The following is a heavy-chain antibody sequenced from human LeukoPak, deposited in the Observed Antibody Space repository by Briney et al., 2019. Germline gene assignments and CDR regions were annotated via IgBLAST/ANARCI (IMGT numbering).Heavy chain of an antibody. Sequence: SETLSLTCAVYGGSFSGYYWSWIRQPPGKGLEWIGEINHSGSTNYNPSLKSRVTISVDTSKNQFSLKLSSVTAADTAVYYCARRGSSWYYFDYWGQGTLVTVSS. CDR1: GGSFSGYY. CDR2: INHSGST. D-gene: IGHD6-13*01. CDR3: ARRGSSWYYFDY. J-gene: IGHJ4*02. V-gene: IGHV4-34*01.